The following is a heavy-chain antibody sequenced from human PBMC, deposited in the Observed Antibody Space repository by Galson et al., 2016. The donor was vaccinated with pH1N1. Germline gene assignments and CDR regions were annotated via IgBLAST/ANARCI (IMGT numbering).Heavy chain of an antibody. J-gene: IGHJ4*02. V-gene: IGHV5-51*03. CDR2: IYPGDSDT. Sequence: QSGAEVKKPGESLKISCTGSGYDFSNYWIGWVRQMPGKGLEWMGIIYPGDSDTRYSPSFRGQVTISADKSIDIAFLQWNSPKASDTAMYYCARHRGGGGGDSYYFDYWGQGALVTVSS. CDR3: ARHRGGGGGDSYYFDY. CDR1: GYDFSNYW. D-gene: IGHD2-21*02.